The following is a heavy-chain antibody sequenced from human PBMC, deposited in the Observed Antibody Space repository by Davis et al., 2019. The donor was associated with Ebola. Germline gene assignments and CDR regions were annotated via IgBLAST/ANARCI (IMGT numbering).Heavy chain of an antibody. D-gene: IGHD1-26*01. V-gene: IGHV3-48*01. CDR3: AKVGGSYRYYFDY. CDR1: GFTFSSYS. Sequence: GGSLRLSCAASGFTFSSYSMNWVRQAPGKGLEWVSYISSSSSTIYYADSVKGRFTISRDNSKNTLYLQMNSLRAEDTAVYYCAKVGGSYRYYFDYWGQGTLVTVSS. J-gene: IGHJ4*02. CDR2: ISSSSSTI.